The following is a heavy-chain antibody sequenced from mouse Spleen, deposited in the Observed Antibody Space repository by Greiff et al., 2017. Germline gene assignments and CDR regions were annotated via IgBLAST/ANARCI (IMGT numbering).Heavy chain of an antibody. CDR3: AKNDGNYGNYAMDY. CDR1: GFSLTSYG. CDR2: IWRGGST. V-gene: IGHV2-5*01. Sequence: QVQLQQSGPGLVQPSQSLSITCTVSGFSLTSYGVHWVRQSPGKGLEWLGVIWRGGSTDYNAAFMSRLSITKDNSKSQVFFKMNSLQADDTAIYYCAKNDGNYGNYAMDYWGQGTSVTVSS. D-gene: IGHD2-1*01. J-gene: IGHJ4*01.